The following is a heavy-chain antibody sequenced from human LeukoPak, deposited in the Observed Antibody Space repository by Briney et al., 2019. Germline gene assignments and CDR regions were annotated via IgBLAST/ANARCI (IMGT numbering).Heavy chain of an antibody. J-gene: IGHJ5*02. Sequence: PGRSLRLSCAASGFSFSSYGMHWVRQAPGKGLEWVAVISYDGSNKYYADSVKGRFTISRDNSKNTLYLQMNSLRAEDTAVYYCARLSDDYVAWGQGTLVTVSS. CDR1: GFSFSSYG. CDR2: ISYDGSNK. CDR3: ARLSDDYVA. V-gene: IGHV3-30*19. D-gene: IGHD3-16*01.